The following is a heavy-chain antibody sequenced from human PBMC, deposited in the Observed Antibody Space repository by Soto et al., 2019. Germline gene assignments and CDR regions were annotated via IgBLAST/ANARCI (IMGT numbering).Heavy chain of an antibody. V-gene: IGHV3-23*01. CDR3: AKGRSYYYYYGVDV. CDR1: GFTFSSCA. J-gene: IGHJ6*02. Sequence: GGSLRLSCAASGFTFSSCAMGWVRQAPGKGLEWVSDIIDSGGSTYYADSVKGRFTIFRDNSKSTLYLQMNSLRAEDTALYYSAKGRSYYYYYGVDVWGQGTTVTVAS. CDR2: IIDSGGST.